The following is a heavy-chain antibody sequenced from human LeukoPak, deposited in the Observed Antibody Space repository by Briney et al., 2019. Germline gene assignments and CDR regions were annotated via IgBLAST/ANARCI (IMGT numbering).Heavy chain of an antibody. CDR1: GDSISNYY. D-gene: IGHD3-10*01. Sequence: SETLSLTCTVSGDSISNYYWSWIRQPPGKGLEWIGYIYYSGSTNYNPSLKSRVTISVDTSKNQFSLKLNSVTAADTAVYYCARHVYYYGSGSYPNYFDYWGQGTLVTVSS. CDR2: IYYSGST. CDR3: ARHVYYYGSGSYPNYFDY. V-gene: IGHV4-59*08. J-gene: IGHJ4*02.